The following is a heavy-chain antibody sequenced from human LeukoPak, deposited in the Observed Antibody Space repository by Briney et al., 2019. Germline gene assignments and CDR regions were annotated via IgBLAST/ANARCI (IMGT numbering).Heavy chain of an antibody. CDR1: GFTVSSNY. Sequence: AGSLRLSCAASGFTVSSNYMSWVRQAPGKGLEWVSVIYSGGSTYYADSVKGRFTISRDNSKNTLYLQMNSLRAEDTAVYYCARQWLPNANYFDYWGQGTLVTVSS. CDR3: ARQWLPNANYFDY. V-gene: IGHV3-53*01. CDR2: IYSGGST. J-gene: IGHJ4*02. D-gene: IGHD5-12*01.